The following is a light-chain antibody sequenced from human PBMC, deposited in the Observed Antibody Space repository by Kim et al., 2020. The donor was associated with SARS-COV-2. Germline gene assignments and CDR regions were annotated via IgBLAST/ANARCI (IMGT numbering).Light chain of an antibody. Sequence: APGEPATYSDGGNAIGLRMVHRHQPRPGQAPALVIYFDKDRPSGIPERFSGSNSENSATLTISRVEVGDEADYYCQVWDSSTDHVIFGGGTKLTVL. CDR3: QVWDSSTDHVI. CDR1: AIGLRM. V-gene: IGLV3-21*01. J-gene: IGLJ2*01. CDR2: FDK.